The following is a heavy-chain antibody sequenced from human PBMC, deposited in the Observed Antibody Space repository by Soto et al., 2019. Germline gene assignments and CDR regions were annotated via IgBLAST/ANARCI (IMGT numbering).Heavy chain of an antibody. V-gene: IGHV4-59*08. J-gene: IGHJ4*02. CDR1: GGSITSYY. D-gene: IGHD3-10*01. CDR3: ARRLAGSYGQIDY. CDR2: IYYSGST. Sequence: SETLSLTCTVSGGSITSYYWSWIRQTPGKGLEWIGYIYYSGSTNYNPSLKSRVTTSLDTSKNQFSLKLSSVTAADTAVYYCARRLAGSYGQIDYWGQGTPVTVS.